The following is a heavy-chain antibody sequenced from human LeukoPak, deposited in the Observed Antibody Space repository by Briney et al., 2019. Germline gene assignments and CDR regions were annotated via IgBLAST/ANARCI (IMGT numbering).Heavy chain of an antibody. CDR3: ARYFGESGSQYYFDY. CDR1: GFTFSDAW. V-gene: IGHV3-15*01. J-gene: IGHJ4*02. CDR2: IKSISDGGTT. Sequence: PGGSLRLSCAASGFTFSDAWMSWVRQAPGEGLEWVGRIKSISDGGTTDYAAPVKGRFTISRDDSENTLYLQMNSLKTEDTAVYYCARYFGESGSQYYFDYWGQGTLVTVSS. D-gene: IGHD3-9*01.